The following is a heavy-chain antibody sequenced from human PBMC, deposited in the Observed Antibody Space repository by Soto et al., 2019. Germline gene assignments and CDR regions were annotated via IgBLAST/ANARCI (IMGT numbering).Heavy chain of an antibody. V-gene: IGHV3-74*01. J-gene: IGHJ6*02. D-gene: IGHD3-3*01. CDR2: MKSYGSST. Sequence: WVRQAPGKGLVWVSRMKSYGSSTSYADSVKGRFTIPRDNAKNTLYLQMNSLRAEDTAVYYCSREAVVLRFLEWFPHGGAGMGVWGQGTTVTVSS. CDR3: SREAVVLRFLEWFPHGGAGMGV.